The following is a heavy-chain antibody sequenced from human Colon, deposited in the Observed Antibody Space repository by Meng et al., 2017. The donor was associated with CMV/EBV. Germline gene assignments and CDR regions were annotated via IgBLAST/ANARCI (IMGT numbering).Heavy chain of an antibody. J-gene: IGHJ6*02. CDR3: ARDEVVGVVNARYYYYYGMDV. Sequence: GESLKISCAASGFTFDDYAMHWVRQAPGKGLEWVSLISGDGDTTYYADSVKGRFTISRDNSKNSLYLQMNRLRAEDTAVYYCARDEVVGVVNARYYYYYGMDVWGQGTLVTVSS. D-gene: IGHD3-3*01. CDR2: ISGDGDTT. CDR1: GFTFDDYA. V-gene: IGHV3-43D*03.